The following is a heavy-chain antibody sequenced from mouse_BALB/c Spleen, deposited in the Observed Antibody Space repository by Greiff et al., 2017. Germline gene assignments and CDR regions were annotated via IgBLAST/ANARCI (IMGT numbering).Heavy chain of an antibody. CDR3: ASRPYDYDGRSFAY. J-gene: IGHJ3*01. Sequence: EVQLVESGGDLVKPGGSLKPSCAASGFTFSSYGMSWVRQTPDKRLEWVATISSGGSYTYYPDSVKGRFTISRDNAKNTLYLQMSSLKSEDTAMYYCASRPYDYDGRSFAYWGQGTLVTVSA. D-gene: IGHD2-4*01. CDR1: GFTFSSYG. CDR2: ISSGGSYT. V-gene: IGHV5-6*01.